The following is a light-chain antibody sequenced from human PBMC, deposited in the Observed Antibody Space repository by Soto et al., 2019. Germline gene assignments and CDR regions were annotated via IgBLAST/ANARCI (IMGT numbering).Light chain of an antibody. CDR2: DDS. V-gene: IGKV1-5*01. CDR1: QSIRYW. J-gene: IGKJ1*01. CDR3: QKYNSYRWT. Sequence: DIQMTQAPSTLSASVGDRATITCRASQSIRYWVAWYQQKTGKAPKIRIYDDSSLKSGVPSRLSGSGSGTELNLTISRLQPDDFATYYCQKYNSYRWTFGQGTKVDIK.